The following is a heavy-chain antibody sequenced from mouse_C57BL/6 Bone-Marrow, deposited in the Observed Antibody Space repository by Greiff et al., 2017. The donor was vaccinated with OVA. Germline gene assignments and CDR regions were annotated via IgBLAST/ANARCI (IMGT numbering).Heavy chain of an antibody. CDR1: GFSLTSHG. CDR3: AKKGDYGRTYARDY. J-gene: IGHJ4*01. D-gene: IGHD1-1*01. CDR2: IWRGGST. V-gene: IGHV2-5*01. Sequence: VQLQQSGPGLVQPSQSLSITCTVSGFSLTSHGVHWVRQSPGKGLEWLGVIWRGGSTDYNAAFMSRLSITKNNSKSQVFFKMNSLQADDTAIYYCAKKGDYGRTYARDYWVKEPQSPSPQ.